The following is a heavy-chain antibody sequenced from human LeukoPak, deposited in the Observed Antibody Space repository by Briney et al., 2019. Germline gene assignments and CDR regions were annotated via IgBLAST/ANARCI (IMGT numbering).Heavy chain of an antibody. CDR3: ARVDCSSTSCRYYYYYYYMDV. Sequence: GGSLRLSCAASGFTFSDYYMSWIRQAPGKGLEWVSYISSSGSTIYYAGSVKGRFTISRDNAKNSLYLQMNSLRAEDTAVYYCARVDCSSTSCRYYYYYYYMDVWGKGTTVTVSS. D-gene: IGHD2-2*01. V-gene: IGHV3-11*04. CDR2: ISSSGSTI. J-gene: IGHJ6*03. CDR1: GFTFSDYY.